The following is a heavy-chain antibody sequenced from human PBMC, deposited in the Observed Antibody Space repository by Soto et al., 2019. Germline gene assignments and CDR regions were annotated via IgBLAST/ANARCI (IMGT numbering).Heavy chain of an antibody. J-gene: IGHJ4*02. Sequence: GSLRLSCAASGFTVSGNYMNWVRQAPGKGLEWVSVIYSGGSTYYADSVKGRFTISRDNSKNTLYLQMNSLRAEDTAVYYCAKARPTLWLDLDYWGQGTLVTVSS. CDR1: GFTVSGNY. CDR2: IYSGGST. V-gene: IGHV3-66*01. D-gene: IGHD6-19*01. CDR3: AKARPTLWLDLDY.